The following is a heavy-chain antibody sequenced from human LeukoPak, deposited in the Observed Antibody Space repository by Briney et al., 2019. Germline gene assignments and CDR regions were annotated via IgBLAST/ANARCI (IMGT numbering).Heavy chain of an antibody. Sequence: ASVKVSCKASGYTFTGCYMHWVRQAPGQGLEWMGRINPNSGGTNYAQKFQGRVTMTRDTSISTAYMELSRLRSDDTAVYYCARAHYDSSGSDAFDIWGQGTMVTVSS. V-gene: IGHV1-2*06. CDR1: GYTFTGCY. CDR2: INPNSGGT. CDR3: ARAHYDSSGSDAFDI. J-gene: IGHJ3*02. D-gene: IGHD3-22*01.